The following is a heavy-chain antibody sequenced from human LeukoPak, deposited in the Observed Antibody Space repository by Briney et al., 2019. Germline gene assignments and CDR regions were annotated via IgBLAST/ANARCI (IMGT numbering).Heavy chain of an antibody. Sequence: SETLSLTCTVSGDSITRGQYYWGWLPQRPGKGPECRGHIYHTATSYYNPSRESRLTVSVDTTKNTFSLKLTSATTSGAALYSRGSVDPPPYVVGIAQYFGNWGQGALVTVSS. D-gene: IGHD1-26*01. V-gene: IGHV4-31*03. CDR1: GDSITRGQYY. CDR2: IYHTATS. CDR3: GSVDPPPYVVGIAQYFGN. J-gene: IGHJ4*02.